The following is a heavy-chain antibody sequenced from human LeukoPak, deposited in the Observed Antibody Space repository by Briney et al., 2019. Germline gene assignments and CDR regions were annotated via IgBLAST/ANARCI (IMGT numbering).Heavy chain of an antibody. CDR2: INPSGGST. J-gene: IGHJ1*01. CDR1: GYTFTSYY. D-gene: IGHD4-23*01. Sequence: ASVKVSCKASGYTFTSYYMHWVRQAPGQGLRGLGIINPSGGSTSYAQKFQGRVTMTRDTSTSTVYMELSSLRSEDTAMYYCARGGYGGNPEYFQHWGQGTLVTVSS. V-gene: IGHV1-46*01. CDR3: ARGGYGGNPEYFQH.